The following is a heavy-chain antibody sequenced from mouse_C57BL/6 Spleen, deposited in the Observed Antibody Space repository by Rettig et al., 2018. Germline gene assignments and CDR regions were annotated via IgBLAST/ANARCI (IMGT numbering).Heavy chain of an antibody. CDR2: IYPGSGNT. CDR3: ARSHYGSSYVYFDV. J-gene: IGHJ1*03. Sequence: SVKLSCKASGYTFTDYYINWVKQRPGQGLEWIARIYPGSGNTYYNEKFKGKATLTAEKSSSTAYMQLSSLTSEDSAVYFCARSHYGSSYVYFDVWGTGTTVTVSS. D-gene: IGHD1-1*01. V-gene: IGHV1-76*01. CDR1: GYTFTDYY.